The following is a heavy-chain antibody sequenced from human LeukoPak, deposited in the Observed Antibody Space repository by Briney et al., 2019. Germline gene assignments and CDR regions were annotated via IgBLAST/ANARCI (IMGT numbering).Heavy chain of an antibody. V-gene: IGHV4-59*08. J-gene: IGHJ6*02. CDR3: ARRDGYYGMDV. CDR1: GGSISSSY. CDR2: IYYSGST. Sequence: PSETLSLTCTVSGGSISSSYWSWIRQPPGKGLEWIGYIYYSGSTNYNPSLKSRVTISVDTSKIQFSLKLSSVTAADTAVYYCARRDGYYGMDVWGQGTTVTVSS.